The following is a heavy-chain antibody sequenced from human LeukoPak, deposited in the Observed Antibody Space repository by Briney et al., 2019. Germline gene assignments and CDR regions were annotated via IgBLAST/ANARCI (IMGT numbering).Heavy chain of an antibody. CDR2: ISSSSSYI. D-gene: IGHD3-22*01. CDR3: ARAGYYDSSGYPNYFDY. Sequence: GGSLRLSCAASGFTFSSYSMNWVRQAPGKGLEWVSSISSSSSYIYYADSVKGRFTISRDNAKNSLYLQMNSLRAEDTAVYYCARAGYYDSSGYPNYFDYWGQGTLVTVSS. CDR1: GFTFSSYS. J-gene: IGHJ4*02. V-gene: IGHV3-21*01.